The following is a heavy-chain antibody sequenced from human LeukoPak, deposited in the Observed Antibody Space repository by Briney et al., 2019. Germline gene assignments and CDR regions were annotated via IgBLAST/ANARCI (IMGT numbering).Heavy chain of an antibody. D-gene: IGHD5/OR15-5a*01. Sequence: GASVKVSCKASGYTFTNYGISWVRQAPGQGLEWMGWISADNGDTNYAQKFQGRVTMTTDASTTTAHMELRSLRSDDTAVYYCARGIGSTRGSSDFDYWGQGTLVTVSS. J-gene: IGHJ4*02. V-gene: IGHV1-18*01. CDR1: GYTFTNYG. CDR3: ARGIGSTRGSSDFDY. CDR2: ISADNGDT.